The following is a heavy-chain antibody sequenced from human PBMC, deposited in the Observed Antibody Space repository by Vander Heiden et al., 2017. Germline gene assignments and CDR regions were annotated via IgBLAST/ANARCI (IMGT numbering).Heavy chain of an antibody. V-gene: IGHV3-23*01. D-gene: IGHD3-22*01. J-gene: IGHJ3*02. CDR1: RFSFGSYA. CDR3: AKSITMTVVGAFDI. CDR2: MSGSGGST. Sequence: EVQLLESGGGLVQTGGSLRLSCVGSRFSFGSYAMSWVRQAPGKGLEWVSVMSGSGGSTYYADSVKGRFTLSRYGSKNMLYLQMNSLRAEDTAVYYCAKSITMTVVGAFDIWGQGTMVTVSS.